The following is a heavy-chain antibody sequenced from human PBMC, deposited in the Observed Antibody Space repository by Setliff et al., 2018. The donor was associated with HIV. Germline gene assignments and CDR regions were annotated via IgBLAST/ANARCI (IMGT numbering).Heavy chain of an antibody. CDR3: ARGNLYGSGTYYYYMDV. J-gene: IGHJ6*03. D-gene: IGHD3-10*01. CDR1: GFTFRTYE. Sequence: LRLSCAASGFTFRTYEMNWVRQAPGKGLEWVSYISRSGSSIYYADSVRGRFTISRDTAKNSLYLQMNSLRAEDTAVYYCARGNLYGSGTYYYYMDVWGKGTTVTVSS. V-gene: IGHV3-48*03. CDR2: ISRSGSSI.